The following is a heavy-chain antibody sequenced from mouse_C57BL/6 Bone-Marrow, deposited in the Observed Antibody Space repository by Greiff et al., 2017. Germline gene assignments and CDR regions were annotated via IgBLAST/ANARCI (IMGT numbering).Heavy chain of an antibody. Sequence: EVQLQQSGPELVKPGASVKISCTASGFSFTDYYMTWVRQATEKGLEWIGVINPNYGTTSSNQTFKGKATFTIDTSSSKAYMQLNSLTSEDSAVYYCARRGDSSGYYFDYWGQGTTLTVSS. CDR1: GFSFTDYY. V-gene: IGHV1-39*01. CDR3: ARRGDSSGYYFDY. J-gene: IGHJ2*01. CDR2: INPNYGTT. D-gene: IGHD3-2*02.